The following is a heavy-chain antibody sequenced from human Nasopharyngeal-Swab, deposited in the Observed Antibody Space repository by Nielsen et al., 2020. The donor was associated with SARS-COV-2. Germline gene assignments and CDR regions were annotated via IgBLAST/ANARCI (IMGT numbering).Heavy chain of an antibody. J-gene: IGHJ3*02. Sequence: GASLKISCAASGFTFSSYAMHWVRQAPGKGLEWVAVISYDGSNKYYADSVKGRFTISRDNSKNTLYLQMNSLRAEDTAVYYCAREGDIVVVQDAFDIWGQGTMVTVSS. CDR2: ISYDGSNK. CDR1: GFTFSSYA. V-gene: IGHV3-30*04. D-gene: IGHD2-2*01. CDR3: AREGDIVVVQDAFDI.